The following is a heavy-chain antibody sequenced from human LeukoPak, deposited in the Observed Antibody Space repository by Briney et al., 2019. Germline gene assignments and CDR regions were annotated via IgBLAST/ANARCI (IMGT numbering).Heavy chain of an antibody. D-gene: IGHD6-19*01. V-gene: IGHV1-46*01. Sequence: GATVKVSCKASGYTFTSYYMHWVRQAPGQGLEWMGIINPSGGSTSYAQKFQGRVTVTRDTSTSTVYMELSSLRSEDTAVYYCARGAVAGYYFDYWGQGTLVTVSS. CDR3: ARGAVAGYYFDY. CDR1: GYTFTSYY. J-gene: IGHJ4*02. CDR2: INPSGGST.